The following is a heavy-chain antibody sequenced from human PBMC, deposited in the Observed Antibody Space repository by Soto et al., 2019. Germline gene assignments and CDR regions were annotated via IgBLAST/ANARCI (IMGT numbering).Heavy chain of an antibody. CDR3: AKEVSRTGIAEFDY. CDR2: ISGSGGST. D-gene: IGHD6-13*01. CDR1: GFTFSSYA. V-gene: IGHV3-23*01. Sequence: HPGGSLRLSCAASGFTFSSYAMSWVRQAPGKGLEWVSAISGSGGSTYYADSVKGRFTISRDNSKNTLYPQMNSLRAEDTAVYYCAKEVSRTGIAEFDYWGQGTLVTVSS. J-gene: IGHJ4*02.